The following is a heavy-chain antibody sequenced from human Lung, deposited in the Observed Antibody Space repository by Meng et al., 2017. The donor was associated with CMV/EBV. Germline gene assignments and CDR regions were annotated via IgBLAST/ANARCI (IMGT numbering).Heavy chain of an antibody. V-gene: IGHV7-4-1*01. Sequence: QVQLVQSGSELQKPGDSVKVSCQAAGYTFTSSSMNWVRHAPGQGLEWMGWININPGNPTYAQGFTGRFVFSLDTSVSTAYLQIDSLKADDTAVYYCARGNGWRFDYWGQGTLVTVSS. J-gene: IGHJ4*02. CDR1: GYTFTSSS. CDR2: ININPGNP. CDR3: ARGNGWRFDY. D-gene: IGHD6-19*01.